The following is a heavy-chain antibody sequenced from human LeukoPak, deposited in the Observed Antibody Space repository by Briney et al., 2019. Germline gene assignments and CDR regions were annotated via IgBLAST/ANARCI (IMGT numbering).Heavy chain of an antibody. D-gene: IGHD5-24*01. J-gene: IGHJ4*02. CDR2: ISGSGIDT. CDR3: AFSRNGMALSYFDY. Sequence: PGGSLRLSCVASGFTVSSNYMSWVRQAPGKGLEWVSGISGSGIDTDYADSVKGRFTISRDNSKNILYMQMNSLRVDDTAIYYCAFSRNGMALSYFDYWGQGTLVTVSS. CDR1: GFTVSSNY. V-gene: IGHV3-23*01.